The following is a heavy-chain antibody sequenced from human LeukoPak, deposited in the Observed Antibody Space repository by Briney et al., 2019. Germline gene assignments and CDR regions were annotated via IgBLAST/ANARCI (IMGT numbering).Heavy chain of an antibody. V-gene: IGHV3-48*03. Sequence: RGSLRLSCAASGFTFSSYEMNWVRQAPGKGLEWVSYISRSGSTIFSADSVKGRFTTSRDNAKNSLFLQMNSLRAEDTAVYYCARVSTGSEYFDYWGQGTLVTVSS. CDR3: ARVSTGSEYFDY. CDR1: GFTFSSYE. CDR2: ISRSGSTI. J-gene: IGHJ4*02.